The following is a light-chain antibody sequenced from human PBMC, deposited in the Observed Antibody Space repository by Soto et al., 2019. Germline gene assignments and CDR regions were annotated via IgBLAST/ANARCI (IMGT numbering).Light chain of an antibody. CDR3: QQYYSNPT. CDR2: WAS. CDR1: QSVLYSSNSKNY. J-gene: IGKJ1*01. Sequence: DNVMTQSPDSLAVSLGERATINCRSSQSVLYSSNSKNYIAWYQQKAGQPPRLLIYWASTRESGVPDRFSGSGSATDFTLTISSLQAEDVAVYYSQQYYSNPTFGQGTKVEIK. V-gene: IGKV4-1*01.